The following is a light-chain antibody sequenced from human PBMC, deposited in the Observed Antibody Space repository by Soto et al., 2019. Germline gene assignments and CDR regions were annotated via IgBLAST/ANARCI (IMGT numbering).Light chain of an antibody. CDR2: GAS. V-gene: IGKV3-15*01. Sequence: EVVMTQSTATLSLSPGDRATVSCRASQGIGSKLAGYQQKPGQAPRLLIYGASTRDAGVPARFSGSGSGTEFTLTISSLQSEDFALYYCQQYSDWPPVTFGGVTKVEIK. J-gene: IGKJ4*01. CDR1: QGIGSK. CDR3: QQYSDWPPVT.